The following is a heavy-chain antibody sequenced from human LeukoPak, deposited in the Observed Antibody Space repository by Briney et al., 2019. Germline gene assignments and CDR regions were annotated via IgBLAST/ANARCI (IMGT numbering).Heavy chain of an antibody. CDR1: GFTFNAYA. Sequence: GGSLRLSCAASGFTFNAYAIHRVRQAPGKGLEWVSLVKGDGVTTDYANSVKGRFTVSRDNSKNSLYLQMSNLRTEDTALYYCVRDTGSGWDFDYWGQGTLVTVSS. V-gene: IGHV3-43*02. D-gene: IGHD6-19*01. CDR2: VKGDGVTT. CDR3: VRDTGSGWDFDY. J-gene: IGHJ4*02.